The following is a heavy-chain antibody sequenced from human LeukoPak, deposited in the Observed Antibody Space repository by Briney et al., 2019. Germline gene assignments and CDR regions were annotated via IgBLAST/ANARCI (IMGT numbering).Heavy chain of an antibody. CDR2: IWYDGGNK. J-gene: IGHJ5*02. CDR3: ARGRGYYDFWSGYYTSNWFDP. D-gene: IGHD3-3*01. V-gene: IGHV3-33*01. CDR1: GFTFSSYG. Sequence: PGRSLRLSCAASGFTFSSYGMHWVRQAPGKGLEWVAVIWYDGGNKYYADSVKGRFTISRDNSKNTLYLQMNSLRAEDTAVYYCARGRGYYDFWSGYYTSNWFDPWGQGTLVTVSS.